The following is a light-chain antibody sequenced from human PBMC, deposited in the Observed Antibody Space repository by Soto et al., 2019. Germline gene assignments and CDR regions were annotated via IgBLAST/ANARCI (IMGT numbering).Light chain of an antibody. CDR2: KGS. CDR3: QQYNSYSXP. CDR1: QSISTW. Sequence: DIQMTQSPATLSASVGDTVTITCRASQSISTWLAWYQQKPGKAPKLLIYKGSSLESGVPSRFSGSGSGTEFTLTISSLQPDDFATYYGQQYNSYSXPFGGGTKVDIK. J-gene: IGKJ4*01. V-gene: IGKV1-5*03.